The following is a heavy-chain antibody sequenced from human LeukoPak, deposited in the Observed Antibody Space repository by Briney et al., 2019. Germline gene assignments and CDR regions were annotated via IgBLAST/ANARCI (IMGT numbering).Heavy chain of an antibody. J-gene: IGHJ4*02. CDR1: GFTFSSYS. CDR3: ARDKTRGLGYSYSKSGNYFDY. CDR2: IRSSSGTI. V-gene: IGHV3-48*01. Sequence: GGSLRLSCAASGFTFSSYSMNWVRQAPGKGLEWVSYIRSSSGTIYYADSVKGRLTISRDNAKNSLSLQINSLRPEDTAVYSCARDKTRGLGYSYSKSGNYFDYWGQGTLVTVSS. D-gene: IGHD5-18*01.